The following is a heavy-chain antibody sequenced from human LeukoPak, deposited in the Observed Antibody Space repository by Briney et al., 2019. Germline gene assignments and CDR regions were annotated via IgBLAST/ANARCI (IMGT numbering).Heavy chain of an antibody. J-gene: IGHJ4*02. D-gene: IGHD2-8*02. Sequence: GGSLRLSCAASGFTVSTNFMNWVRQAPGKGLEWVSIMYSGGSTYYADSMKGRFTISRDDSKNTVCLQMNSLRADDTAMYYCARGYCTGTNCLVDYWGQGTLVTVSS. CDR3: ARGYCTGTNCLVDY. CDR1: GFTVSTNF. V-gene: IGHV3-53*01. CDR2: MYSGGST.